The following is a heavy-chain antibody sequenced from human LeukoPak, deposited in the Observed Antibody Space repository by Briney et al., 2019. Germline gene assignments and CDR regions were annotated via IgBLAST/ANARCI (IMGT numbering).Heavy chain of an antibody. J-gene: IGHJ5*02. CDR3: ARGGGTWSGYYYWFDP. CDR2: INHSGST. CDR1: GGSFSGYY. Sequence: TSETLSLTCAVYGGSFSGYYWSWIRQPPGKGLEWIGEINHSGSTNCNPSLKSRVTISVDTSKNQFSLKLSSVTAADTAVYYCARGGGTWSGYYYWFDPWGQGTLVTVSS. V-gene: IGHV4-34*01. D-gene: IGHD3-3*01.